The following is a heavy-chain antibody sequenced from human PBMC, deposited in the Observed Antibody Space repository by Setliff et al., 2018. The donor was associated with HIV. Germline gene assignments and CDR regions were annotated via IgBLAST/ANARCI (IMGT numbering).Heavy chain of an antibody. V-gene: IGHV3-11*04. J-gene: IGHJ6*03. CDR1: GFTFSDYY. Sequence: PGGSLRLSCAASGFTFSDYYMSWIRQAPGKGLEWISYISGSGDSIYYADSVEGRFTFSRDNAKNSLSLQMNSLRVEDAAVYFCAREKPAAIIRYYYMDVWGKGTTVTVSS. D-gene: IGHD2-2*01. CDR2: ISGSGDSI. CDR3: AREKPAAIIRYYYMDV.